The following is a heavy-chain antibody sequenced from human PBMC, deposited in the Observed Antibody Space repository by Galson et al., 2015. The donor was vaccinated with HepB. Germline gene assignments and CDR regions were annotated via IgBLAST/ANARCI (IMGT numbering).Heavy chain of an antibody. Sequence: SLRLSCAASGCTFSRYAMHWVRQAPGEGLEWVAVIWYDGSNKYFADSVKGRFTISRDNSKNTLSLQMDSLRPEDTAVYYCARDDYADNVVMFDYWGQGIQVTVSS. CDR1: GCTFSRYA. J-gene: IGHJ4*02. V-gene: IGHV3-33*01. CDR3: ARDDYADNVVMFDY. D-gene: IGHD4-17*01. CDR2: IWYDGSNK.